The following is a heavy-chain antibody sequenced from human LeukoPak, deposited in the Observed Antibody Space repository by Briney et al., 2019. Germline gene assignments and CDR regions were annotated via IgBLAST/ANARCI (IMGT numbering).Heavy chain of an antibody. CDR1: GGSISSYY. V-gene: IGHV4-59*01. D-gene: IGHD3-16*01. Sequence: SETLSLTCTVSGGSISSYYWSWIRQPPGKGLEWIGYIYYSGSTNYNPSLKSRVTMSLDTSKNQLSLKLSSMTSADTAVYYCARVYTAYRNDYWGQGALVTVSS. J-gene: IGHJ4*02. CDR3: ARVYTAYRNDY. CDR2: IYYSGST.